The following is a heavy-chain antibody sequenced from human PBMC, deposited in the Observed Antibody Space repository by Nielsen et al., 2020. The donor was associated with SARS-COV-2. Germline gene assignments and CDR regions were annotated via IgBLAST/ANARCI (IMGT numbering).Heavy chain of an antibody. CDR2: ISAYNGNT. Sequence: ASVKVSCKASGYTFTSYGISWVRQAPGQGLEWMGWISAYNGNTNYAQKLQGRVTMTTGTSTSTAYMELRSLRSDDTAVYYCARDSFVTMVRGVMKYYYYGMDVWGQGTTVTVSS. V-gene: IGHV1-18*01. CDR1: GYTFTSYG. D-gene: IGHD3-10*01. CDR3: ARDSFVTMVRGVMKYYYYGMDV. J-gene: IGHJ6*02.